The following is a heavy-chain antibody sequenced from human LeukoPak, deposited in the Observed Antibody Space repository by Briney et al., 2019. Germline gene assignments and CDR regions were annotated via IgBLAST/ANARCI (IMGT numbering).Heavy chain of an antibody. CDR2: IVVDSGNT. Sequence: EASVKVSCRASGLTFTTSAVQWVRQARGQRLEWIGWIVVDSGNTNYAQKFQERVTITRDMSTSTAYMELSSLRSEDTAMYYCAAGPGNFDWLGQHWGQGSLVTVSS. V-gene: IGHV1-58*01. D-gene: IGHD3-9*01. CDR1: GLTFTTSA. CDR3: AAGPGNFDWLGQH. J-gene: IGHJ1*01.